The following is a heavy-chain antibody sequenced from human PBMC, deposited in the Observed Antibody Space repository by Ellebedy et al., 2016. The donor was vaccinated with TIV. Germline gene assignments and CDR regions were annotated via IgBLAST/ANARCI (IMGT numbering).Heavy chain of an antibody. CDR2: ISSSSSYI. J-gene: IGHJ3*02. V-gene: IGHV3-21*01. CDR1: GFPFSSYS. CDR3: ARGADTTMVWGALDI. D-gene: IGHD5-18*01. Sequence: GESPKISCAASGFPFSSYSMNWVRPAPGRGLEWVSTISSSSSYIYYADSVKGRFTISRDNVKNSLYPQMNSLRAEDTAVYYCARGADTTMVWGALDIWGQGTVVTVSS.